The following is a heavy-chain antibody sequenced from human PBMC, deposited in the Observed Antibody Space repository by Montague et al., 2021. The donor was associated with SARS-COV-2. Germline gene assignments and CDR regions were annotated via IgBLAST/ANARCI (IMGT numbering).Heavy chain of an antibody. CDR2: IYYSGST. V-gene: IGHV4-39*01. CDR1: GGSISSSSYF. D-gene: IGHD3-3*01. J-gene: IGHJ4*02. CDR3: ARKTSRGLTIFGVVTASYCCGY. Sequence: SETLSLTCTVSGGSISSSSYFWGWIRQPPGKGLEWIGSIYYSGSTYYNPSLKSRVTISVDTSKNQFSLKLSSVTAADTAVLYCARKTSRGLTIFGVVTASYCCGYWGQGTLVTVSS.